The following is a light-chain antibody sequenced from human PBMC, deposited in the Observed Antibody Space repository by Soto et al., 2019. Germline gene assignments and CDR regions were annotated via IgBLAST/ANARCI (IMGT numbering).Light chain of an antibody. CDR3: XXXGXSPYT. V-gene: IGKV3-20*01. Sequence: EILLTQSPGTLSLSPGETATLSCRASQSVPGTYLAWYLQTPGQAPRLLIYGISKRATGIPDRFSGSGSGTDFSLTXXRLXXXDXXXXXXXXXGXSPYTFGQGTKVEIK. J-gene: IGKJ2*01. CDR2: GIS. CDR1: QSVPGTY.